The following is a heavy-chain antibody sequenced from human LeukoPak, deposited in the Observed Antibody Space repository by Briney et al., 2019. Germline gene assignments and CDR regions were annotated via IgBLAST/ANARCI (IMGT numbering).Heavy chain of an antibody. D-gene: IGHD1-26*01. CDR2: IYPGDSDT. J-gene: IGHJ5*02. CDR3: ARGGPMELSPEVYNWFDP. V-gene: IGHV5-51*01. CDR1: GYSFTNYW. Sequence: GESLKISCEGSGYSFTNYWIGWVRQMPGKGLEWMGIIYPGDSDTRYSPSFQGQVTISADKSVSTAYLQWISLKASDTAVYYCARGGPMELSPEVYNWFDPWGQGTLVTVSS.